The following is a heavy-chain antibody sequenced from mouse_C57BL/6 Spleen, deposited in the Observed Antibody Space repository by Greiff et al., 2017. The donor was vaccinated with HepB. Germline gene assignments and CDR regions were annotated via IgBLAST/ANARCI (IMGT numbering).Heavy chain of an antibody. CDR3: ARSLIYYDYPFAY. Sequence: VQLQQSGAELVRPGTSVKVSCKASRYAFTNYLIEWVKQRPGQGLEWIGVINPGSGGTNYNEKFKGKATLTADKSSSTAYMQLSSLTSEDSAVYFCARSLIYYDYPFAYWGQGTLVTVSA. J-gene: IGHJ3*01. CDR1: RYAFTNYL. CDR2: INPGSGGT. D-gene: IGHD2-4*01. V-gene: IGHV1-54*01.